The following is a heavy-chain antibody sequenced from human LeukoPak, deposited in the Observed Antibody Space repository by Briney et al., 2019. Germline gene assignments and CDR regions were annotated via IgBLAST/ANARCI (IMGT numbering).Heavy chain of an antibody. CDR1: GFIFSNHA. V-gene: IGHV3-23*01. D-gene: IGHD3-10*01. Sequence: GGSLRLSCAASGFIFSNHAMSWVRQAPGKGLEWVTTISGSSGSTNYADSVRGRFTISRDNSKNTLYLQMNSLRAEDTALYYCAKDRGANWFDPWGQGTLVTVSS. CDR3: AKDRGANWFDP. J-gene: IGHJ5*02. CDR2: ISGSSGST.